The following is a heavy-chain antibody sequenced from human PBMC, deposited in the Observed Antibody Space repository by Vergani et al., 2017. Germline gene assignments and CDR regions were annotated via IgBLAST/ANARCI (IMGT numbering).Heavy chain of an antibody. CDR2: IYWNDDK. CDR1: GFSLSTSGVG. D-gene: IGHD3-3*01. V-gene: IGHV2-5*01. Sequence: QITLKESGPTLVKPTQTLTLTCTFSGFSLSTSGVGVGWIRQPPGKALEWLALIYWNDDKRYSPSLKSRLTITKDTSKNQVVLTMTNMDPVDTATYYCAHQRNYDFWSGYYTVNWFDPWGQGTLVTVSS. CDR3: AHQRNYDFWSGYYTVNWFDP. J-gene: IGHJ5*02.